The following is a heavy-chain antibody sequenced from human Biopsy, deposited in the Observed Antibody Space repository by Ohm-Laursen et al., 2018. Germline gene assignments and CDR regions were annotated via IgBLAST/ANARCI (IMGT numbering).Heavy chain of an antibody. CDR1: GYTFTSYD. CDR2: PNPVSGNS. V-gene: IGHV1-8*01. CDR3: GRAVRNQLLTDP. Sequence: ASVKVSCKASGYTFTSYDITWVRQAPGQGPEWIGWPNPVSGNSNFGQKFRGRVTVTSDTSISTAYMELSGLTSDDTATYYCGRAVRNQLLTDPWGQGTLVTVTS. J-gene: IGHJ5*02. D-gene: IGHD1-7*01.